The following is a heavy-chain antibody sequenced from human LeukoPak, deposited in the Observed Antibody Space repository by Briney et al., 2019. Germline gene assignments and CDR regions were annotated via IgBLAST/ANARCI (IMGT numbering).Heavy chain of an antibody. V-gene: IGHV3-7*01. CDR3: ARGVWAPFDS. CDR1: GFSLSNYW. D-gene: IGHD7-27*01. Sequence: GSPRLSCAASGFSLSNYWMNGVREAPGKGLEWVANIKQDGSEKNYVDSVKGRFSISRDNAKNSQILQMNSLRDEDTAVYYCARGVWAPFDSWGQGTLVSVSS. CDR2: IKQDGSEK. J-gene: IGHJ4*02.